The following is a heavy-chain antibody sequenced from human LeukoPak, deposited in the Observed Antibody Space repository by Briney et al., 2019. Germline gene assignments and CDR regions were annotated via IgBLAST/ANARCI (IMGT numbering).Heavy chain of an antibody. D-gene: IGHD2-21*02. J-gene: IGHJ6*02. V-gene: IGHV3-23*01. Sequence: GGSLRLSCAASGFTFSSYAMSWVRQAPGKWLEWVSTLGGSGGSTYYADSVKGRFTISRDNSKNTLYLQMNSLRAEDTAVYYCAKAFPYCGGDCYYYYYYYGMDVWGQGTTVTVSS. CDR2: LGGSGGST. CDR3: AKAFPYCGGDCYYYYYYYGMDV. CDR1: GFTFSSYA.